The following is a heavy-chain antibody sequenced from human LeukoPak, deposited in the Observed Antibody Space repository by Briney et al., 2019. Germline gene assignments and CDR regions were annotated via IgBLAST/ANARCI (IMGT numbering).Heavy chain of an antibody. CDR2: MNPNSGNT. CDR1: GYTFTSYD. V-gene: IGHV1-8*03. D-gene: IGHD5-24*01. CDR3: ARDYIGDGDGYNWNYFDY. J-gene: IGHJ4*02. Sequence: ASVKVSCKASGYTFTSYDINWVRQATGQGLEWMGWMNPNSGNTGYAQKFQGRVTITRNTSISTAYMELSSLRSEDTAVYYCARDYIGDGDGYNWNYFDYWGQGTLVTVSS.